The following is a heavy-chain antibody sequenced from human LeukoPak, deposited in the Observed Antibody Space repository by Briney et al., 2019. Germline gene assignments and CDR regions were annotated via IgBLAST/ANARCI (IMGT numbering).Heavy chain of an antibody. Sequence: KPSETLSLTCTVSGGSIRSHYWSWIRQPPGKGLEWIGYIYYSGSTNYNPSLKSRVTISVDTSKNQFSLKLGSVTAADTAVYYCARVGIAAVGHYYYYYMDVWGKGTTVTVSS. CDR2: IYYSGST. J-gene: IGHJ6*03. CDR3: ARVGIAAVGHYYYYYMDV. D-gene: IGHD6-13*01. CDR1: GGSIRSHY. V-gene: IGHV4-59*11.